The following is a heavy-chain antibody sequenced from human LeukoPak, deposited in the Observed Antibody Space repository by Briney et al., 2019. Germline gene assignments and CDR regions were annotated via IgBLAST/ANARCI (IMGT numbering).Heavy chain of an antibody. Sequence: PSETLSLTCTVSGGSISSYYWSWIRQPAGKGLEWIGRIYTSGSTNYNPSLKSRVTMSVDTSKNQFSLKLSSVTAADTAVYYCARSKTIFGVVMPGDPFSGSRDWGQGTLVTVSS. CDR1: GGSISSYY. CDR2: IYTSGST. D-gene: IGHD3-3*01. V-gene: IGHV4-4*07. CDR3: ARSKTIFGVVMPGDPFSGSRD. J-gene: IGHJ4*02.